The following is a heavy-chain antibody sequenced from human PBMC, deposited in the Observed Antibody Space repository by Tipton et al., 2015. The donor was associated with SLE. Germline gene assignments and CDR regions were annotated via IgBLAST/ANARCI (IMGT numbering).Heavy chain of an antibody. J-gene: IGHJ6*03. CDR3: ARDGYCRTANCRTSGYMDV. CDR1: GGSISNYY. Sequence: TLSLTCTVSGGSISNYYWSWIRQPPGKGLEWIGYIYYSGNTNYNPSLKIRVTISVDTSKSPFSLQLTSVTAADTAVYYCARDGYCRTANCRTSGYMDVWGKGTMVKVTS. D-gene: IGHD2-2*01. CDR2: IYYSGNT. V-gene: IGHV4-59*01.